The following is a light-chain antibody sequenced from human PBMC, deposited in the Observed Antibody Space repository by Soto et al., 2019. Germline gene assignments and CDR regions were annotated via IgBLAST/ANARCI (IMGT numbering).Light chain of an antibody. Sequence: DLRVTQSPPTLSASLGDRVTITCRAIQTITTWMAWYQRKPGKAPKLFVYDASTLQSGVATRFSGSGSGTEFTLIISGLQPEDSATYYCQQYTNTNNPWMLGQGTKVDIK. J-gene: IGKJ1*01. CDR3: QQYTNTNNPWM. V-gene: IGKV1-5*01. CDR1: QTITTW. CDR2: DAS.